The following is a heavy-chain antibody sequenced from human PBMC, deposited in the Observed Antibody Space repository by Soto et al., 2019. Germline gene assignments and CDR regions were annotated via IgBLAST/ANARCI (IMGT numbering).Heavy chain of an antibody. V-gene: IGHV3-9*01. CDR3: AKARITIFGVVILGAFDI. CDR1: GFTFDDYA. J-gene: IGHJ3*02. CDR2: ISWNSGSI. D-gene: IGHD3-3*01. Sequence: SLRLCCAASGFTFDDYAMHWVRQAPGKGLEWVSGISWNSGSIGYADSVKGRFTISRDNAKNSLYLQMNSLRAEDTALYYCAKARITIFGVVILGAFDIWGQGTMVTVSS.